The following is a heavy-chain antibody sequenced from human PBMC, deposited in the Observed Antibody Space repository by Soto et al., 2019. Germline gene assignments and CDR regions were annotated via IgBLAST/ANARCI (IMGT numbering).Heavy chain of an antibody. D-gene: IGHD3-10*02. CDR2: IIPILAIP. CDR3: ARGLYGEFDY. Sequence: GASVKVSCKASGGTFSSYTISWVRQAPGQGLEWMGRIIPILAIPNYAQKFQGRVTITADKSTSTAYMELSSLRSEDTAVYYCARGLYGEFDYWGQGTLVTVSS. V-gene: IGHV1-69*02. CDR1: GGTFSSYT. J-gene: IGHJ4*02.